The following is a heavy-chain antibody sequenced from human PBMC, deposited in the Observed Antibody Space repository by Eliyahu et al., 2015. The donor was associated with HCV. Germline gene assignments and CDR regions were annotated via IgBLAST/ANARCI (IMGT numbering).Heavy chain of an antibody. D-gene: IGHD1-14*01. CDR1: GGSISSYY. Sequence: QVQLQESGPGLVKPSETLSLTCTVSGGSISSYYWSWIRQPPGKGLEWIGYIYYSGSTNYNPSLKSRVTISVDTSKNQFSLKLNSVTAADTAVYYCARHTGDYFDCWGQGTLVTVSS. J-gene: IGHJ4*02. V-gene: IGHV4-59*08. CDR2: IYYSGST. CDR3: ARHTGDYFDC.